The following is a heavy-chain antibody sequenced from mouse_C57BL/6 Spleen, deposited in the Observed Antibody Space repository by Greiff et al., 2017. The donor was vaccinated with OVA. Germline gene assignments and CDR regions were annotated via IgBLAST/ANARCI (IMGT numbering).Heavy chain of an antibody. CDR3: ARLLREDAMDY. J-gene: IGHJ4*01. D-gene: IGHD1-1*01. CDR2: IYPRSGNT. Sequence: QVQLKESGAELARPGASVKLSCKASGYTFTSYGISWVKQRTGQGLEWIGEIYPRSGNTYYNEKFKGKATLTADKSSSTAYMELRSLTSEDSAVYFCARLLREDAMDYWGQGTSVTVSS. V-gene: IGHV1-81*01. CDR1: GYTFTSYG.